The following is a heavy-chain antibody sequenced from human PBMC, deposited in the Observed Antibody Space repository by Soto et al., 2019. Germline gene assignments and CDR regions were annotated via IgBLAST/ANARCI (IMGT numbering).Heavy chain of an antibody. CDR3: ARGGITMSNWYFDL. CDR1: GGTFSSYA. J-gene: IGHJ2*01. V-gene: IGHV1-69*06. CDR2: IIPIFGTA. D-gene: IGHD3-22*01. Sequence: QVQLVQSGAEVKKPGSSVKVSCKASGGTFSSYAISWVRQAPGQGLEWMGGIIPIFGTANYAQKFQGRVMITADKSTSTAYMELSSLRSEDTAVYYCARGGITMSNWYFDLWGRGTLVTVSS.